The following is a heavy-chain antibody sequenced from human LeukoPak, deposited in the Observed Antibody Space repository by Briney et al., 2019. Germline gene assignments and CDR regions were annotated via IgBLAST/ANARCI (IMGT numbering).Heavy chain of an antibody. CDR3: ARDSGTTGEVKFDP. CDR1: GPSISSYY. J-gene: IGHJ5*02. V-gene: IGHV4-4*07. CDR2: IYVTGST. Sequence: SETLSLTCTVSGPSISSYYWSWIRQPAGKALEWIGRIYVTGSTTYNPSLESRVTMSLDTSKNHFSLKLRSVTAAGMAVYYCARDSGTTGEVKFDPWGQGTLVTVSS. D-gene: IGHD1-7*01.